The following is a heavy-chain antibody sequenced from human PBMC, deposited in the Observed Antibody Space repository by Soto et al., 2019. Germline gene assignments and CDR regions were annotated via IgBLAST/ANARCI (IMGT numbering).Heavy chain of an antibody. CDR2: INNNGGMT. D-gene: IGHD2-15*01. V-gene: IGHV3-64*01. CDR1: GFTFRNYD. J-gene: IGHJ4*02. Sequence: EVQLVESGGGLVQPGGSLRLSCAASGFTFRNYDMNWVRQTPGKGLEFVSGINNNGGMTHHGNFVRDRFIISRDNSKNTLSLQMAGLRVEDTAMYFCARGGFDLWGQGTLVTVSS. CDR3: ARGGFDL.